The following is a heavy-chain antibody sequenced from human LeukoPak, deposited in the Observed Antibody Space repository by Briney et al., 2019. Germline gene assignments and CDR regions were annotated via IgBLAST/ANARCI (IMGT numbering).Heavy chain of an antibody. CDR2: ISRSSIYM. CDR3: ARGRYDSSGYYSIFDY. Sequence: GGSLRLSCAASGFTFSNYNMNWVRQAPGKGLEWISSISRSSIYMYYADSVKGRFTISRDNAKNSLYLQMNSLRAEDTAVYYCARGRYDSSGYYSIFDYWGQGTLVTASS. D-gene: IGHD3-22*01. CDR1: GFTFSNYN. J-gene: IGHJ4*02. V-gene: IGHV3-21*01.